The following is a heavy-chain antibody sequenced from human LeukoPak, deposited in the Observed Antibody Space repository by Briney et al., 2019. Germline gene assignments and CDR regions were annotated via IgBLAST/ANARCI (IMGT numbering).Heavy chain of an antibody. V-gene: IGHV3-7*02. J-gene: IGHJ4*02. CDR2: INRDGSEK. CDR1: GFTLSSYW. CDR3: ARSGYSGYPTFDY. D-gene: IGHD5-12*01. Sequence: TGGSLRLSCAASGFTLSSYWMSWVRQAPGKGLEWVANINRDGSEKYYVDSVKGRFTISRDNSKNTLYLQMNSLRAEDTAVYYCARSGYSGYPTFDYWGQGTLVTVSS.